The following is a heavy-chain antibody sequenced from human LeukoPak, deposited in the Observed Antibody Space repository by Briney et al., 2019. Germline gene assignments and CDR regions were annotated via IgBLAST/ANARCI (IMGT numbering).Heavy chain of an antibody. V-gene: IGHV4-39*07. D-gene: IGHD6-19*01. J-gene: IGHJ4*02. CDR3: ARGAVAVPTFDY. CDR2: IYYSGST. CDR1: GGSISSSSYY. Sequence: SETLSLTCTVSGGSISSSSYYWGWIRQPPGKGLEWIGSIYYSGSTYYNPSLKSRVTISVDRSKNQFSLKLSSVTAADTAVYYCARGAVAVPTFDYWGQGTLVTVSS.